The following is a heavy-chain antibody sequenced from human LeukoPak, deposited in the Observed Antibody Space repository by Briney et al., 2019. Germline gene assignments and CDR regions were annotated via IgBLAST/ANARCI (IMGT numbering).Heavy chain of an antibody. Sequence: SETLSLTCTVSGGSISSYYWSWIRQPPGQGLEWIAYIHSSGYTNYNPSLKSRVTISVDTSNSLKVTSVTAADTAVYYCAKRQGPNSGSYDYFDPWGQGTLVTVSS. CDR2: IHSSGYT. CDR3: AKRQGPNSGSYDYFDP. CDR1: GGSISSYY. J-gene: IGHJ5*02. D-gene: IGHD1-26*01. V-gene: IGHV4-4*09.